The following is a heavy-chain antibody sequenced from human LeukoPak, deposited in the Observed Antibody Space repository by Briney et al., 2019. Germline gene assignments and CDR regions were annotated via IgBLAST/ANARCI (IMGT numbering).Heavy chain of an antibody. CDR1: GFTFSSYE. CDR2: IYYSGST. Sequence: LRLSCAASGFTFSSYEMNWVRQAPGKGLEWIGSIYYSGSTYYNPSLKSRVTISVDTSKNQFSLKLSSVTAADTAVYYCARAKDYGGRIDYWGQGTLVTVSS. J-gene: IGHJ4*02. V-gene: IGHV4-39*07. CDR3: ARAKDYGGRIDY. D-gene: IGHD4-23*01.